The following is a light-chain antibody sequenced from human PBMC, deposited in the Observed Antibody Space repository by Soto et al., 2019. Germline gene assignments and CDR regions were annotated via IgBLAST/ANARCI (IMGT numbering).Light chain of an antibody. CDR1: QSVSSY. Sequence: EIVLTQSPATLSLSPGERATLSCRASQSVSSYLAWYQQKPGQAPRLLIYDASNRATGIPARFSGSGSGTDFTLTISSLEPEDFAVYYCQQRSNCPPVFGGGTKAEIK. V-gene: IGKV3-11*01. J-gene: IGKJ4*01. CDR3: QQRSNCPPV. CDR2: DAS.